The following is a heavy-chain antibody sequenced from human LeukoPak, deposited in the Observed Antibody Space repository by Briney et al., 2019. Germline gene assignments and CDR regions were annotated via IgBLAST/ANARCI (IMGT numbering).Heavy chain of an antibody. CDR1: GFTFSSYG. CDR3: TTRSGAFDI. Sequence: GRSLRLSCAASGFTFSSYGMHWVRQAPGQGLEWVGRIKSKIVGGTIEYAAPVKGRFIISRDDSKNTLTLQMNSLKIEDTAVYYCTTRSGAFDIWGQGTMVTVSS. J-gene: IGHJ3*02. CDR2: IKSKIVGGTI. V-gene: IGHV3-15*07. D-gene: IGHD3-10*01.